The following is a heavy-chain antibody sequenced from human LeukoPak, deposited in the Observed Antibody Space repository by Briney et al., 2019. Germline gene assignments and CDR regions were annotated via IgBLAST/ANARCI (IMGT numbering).Heavy chain of an antibody. CDR3: ARALRYCSSTSCYYFDY. Sequence: PGGSVRLCCAASGFTFSSYAMHWVRQAPGKGLEWVAVISYDGSNKYYADSVKGRFTISRDNSKNTLYLQMNSLRAEDTAVYYCARALRYCSSTSCYYFDYWGQGTLVTVSS. D-gene: IGHD2-2*01. V-gene: IGHV3-30*04. J-gene: IGHJ4*02. CDR2: ISYDGSNK. CDR1: GFTFSSYA.